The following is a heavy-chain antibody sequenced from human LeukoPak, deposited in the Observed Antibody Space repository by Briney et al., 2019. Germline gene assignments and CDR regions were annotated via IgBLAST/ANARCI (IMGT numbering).Heavy chain of an antibody. Sequence: ASVKVSCKASGYTFTSYGISWVRQAPGQGLEWMGWISAYNGNTNYAQKLQGRVTMTTDTPTSTAYMELSSLRSEDTAVYYCARGPPYSGSTEFDYWGQGTLVTVSS. CDR1: GYTFTSYG. J-gene: IGHJ4*02. CDR3: ARGPPYSGSTEFDY. D-gene: IGHD1-26*01. V-gene: IGHV1-18*01. CDR2: ISAYNGNT.